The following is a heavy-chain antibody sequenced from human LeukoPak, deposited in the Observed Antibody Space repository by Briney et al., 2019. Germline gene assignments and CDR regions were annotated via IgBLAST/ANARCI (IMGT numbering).Heavy chain of an antibody. V-gene: IGHV4-34*01. CDR3: ARVPCFRHGLDY. D-gene: IGHD2-8*01. CDR2: IYHSGST. Sequence: SETLSLTCAVYGGSFSGYYWSWIRQPPGKGLEWIGEIYHSGSTNYNPSLKSRVTISVDKSKNQFSLKLSSVTAADTAVYYCARVPCFRHGLDYWGQGTLVTVSS. CDR1: GGSFSGYY. J-gene: IGHJ4*02.